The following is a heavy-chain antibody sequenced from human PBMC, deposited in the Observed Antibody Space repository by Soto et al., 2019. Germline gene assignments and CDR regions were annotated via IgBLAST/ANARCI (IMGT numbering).Heavy chain of an antibody. Sequence: LRLSYIASGFTLSTYSMTWVRQAPGKGLEWLSYISKSSTTINYADSVKGRFTISRDNAKNSVYLEMSSLRDEDSAVYYCARDPPNFYYYGMDVWGQGTTVTV. V-gene: IGHV3-48*02. CDR1: GFTLSTYS. J-gene: IGHJ6*02. CDR2: ISKSSTTI. CDR3: ARDPPNFYYYGMDV.